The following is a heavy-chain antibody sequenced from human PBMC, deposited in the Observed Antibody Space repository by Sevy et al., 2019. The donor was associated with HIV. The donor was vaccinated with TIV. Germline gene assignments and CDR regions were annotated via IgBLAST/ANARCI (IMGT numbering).Heavy chain of an antibody. CDR2: INPNSGDT. CDR3: TRGPLEYSSSSVYFDY. V-gene: IGHV1-2*06. D-gene: IGHD6-6*01. J-gene: IGHJ4*02. Sequence: ASVKVSCKASGYTFTGYYLRWVRQAPGQGLEWMGRINPNSGDTNYAQKFQGRVTMTRDTSISTAYMELSRLRSDDTAVYSCTRGPLEYSSSSVYFDYWGQGTLVTVSS. CDR1: GYTFTGYY.